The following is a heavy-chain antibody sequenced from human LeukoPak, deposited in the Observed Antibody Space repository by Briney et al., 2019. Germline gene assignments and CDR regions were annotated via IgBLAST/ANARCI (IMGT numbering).Heavy chain of an antibody. CDR1: GGSISSYY. CDR3: ARHGVGATSPHFDY. CDR2: IYYSGST. D-gene: IGHD1-26*01. J-gene: IGHJ4*02. Sequence: SETLSLTCTVSGGSISSYYWRWIRQPPGKGLEWIGYIYYSGSTNYNPSLKSRVTISVDTSNNQFSLKQSTVTAADTAVYYCARHGVGATSPHFDYWGQGTLVTVSS. V-gene: IGHV4-59*08.